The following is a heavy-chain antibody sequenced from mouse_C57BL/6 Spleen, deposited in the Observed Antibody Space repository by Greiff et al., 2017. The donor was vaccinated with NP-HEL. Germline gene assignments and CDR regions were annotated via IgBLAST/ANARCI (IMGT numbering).Heavy chain of an antibody. CDR1: GYTFTDYY. Sequence: VQLQQSGPELVKPGASVKISCKASGYTFTDYYMNWVKQSHGKSLEWIGDINPNNGGTSYNQKFKGKATLTVDKSSSTAYMELRSLTSEDSAVYYCARSPLHAMDYWGQGTSVTVSS. CDR2: INPNNGGT. CDR3: ARSPLHAMDY. J-gene: IGHJ4*01. V-gene: IGHV1-26*01. D-gene: IGHD6-1*01.